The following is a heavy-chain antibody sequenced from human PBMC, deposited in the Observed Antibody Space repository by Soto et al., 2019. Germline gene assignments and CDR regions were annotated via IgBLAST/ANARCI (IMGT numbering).Heavy chain of an antibody. CDR3: SKGSAASGWLTHDY. V-gene: IGHV3-23*01. D-gene: IGHD3-10*01. CDR1: GLTFSSYS. Sequence: EVQFLESGGGLVQPGGSVRLSCSASGLTFSSYSMSWVRQPPGKGLEWVSDVSNTGDTTNYADSVKGRFTVSRDNSKNTVYLQMNSLRAEDTAVYDCSKGSAASGWLTHDYWGQGTLVTVSS. J-gene: IGHJ4*02. CDR2: VSNTGDTT.